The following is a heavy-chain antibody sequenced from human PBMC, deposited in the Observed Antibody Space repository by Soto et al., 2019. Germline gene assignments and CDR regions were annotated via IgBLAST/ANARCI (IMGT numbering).Heavy chain of an antibody. J-gene: IGHJ4*02. D-gene: IGHD6-6*01. CDR3: ARRTSIAQVDY. Sequence: QVQLQQWGAGLLKPSETLSLTCAVYGGSFSGYYWSWIRQPPGKGLEWIGEINHSGSTNYNPSLKSRVTISVDTSKNQFSLKLSSVTAADTAVYYCARRTSIAQVDYWGQGTPVTVSS. CDR1: GGSFSGYY. CDR2: INHSGST. V-gene: IGHV4-34*01.